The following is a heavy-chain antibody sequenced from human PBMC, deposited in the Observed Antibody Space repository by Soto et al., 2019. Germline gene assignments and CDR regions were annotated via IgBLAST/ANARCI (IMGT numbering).Heavy chain of an antibody. CDR3: ARGPLVGYTDFDY. CDR2: INTESGST. J-gene: IGHJ4*02. Sequence: ASVKVSCKSSGYTFSGYDINWVRQAPGQGLEWMGRINTESGSTSIAQKFQGRVNMTRDTSTSTFYMEVSSLTSEDTAVYYCARGPLVGYTDFDYWGQGTTVTVSS. D-gene: IGHD3-16*02. V-gene: IGHV1-46*01. CDR1: GYTFSGYD.